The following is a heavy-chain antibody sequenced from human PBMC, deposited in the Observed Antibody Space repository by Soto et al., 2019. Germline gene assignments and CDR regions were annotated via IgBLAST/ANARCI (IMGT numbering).Heavy chain of an antibody. D-gene: IGHD6-19*01. V-gene: IGHV1-69*13. J-gene: IGHJ4*01. CDR3: ERGRRDSSGWYAFDY. CDR1: GGTFSSYA. CDR2: IIPIFGTA. Sequence: SVKVSCKASGGTFSSYAISWVRQAPGQGLEWMGGIIPIFGTANYAQKFQGRVTITADESTSTAYMELSSLRSEDTAVYYCERGRRDSSGWYAFDYWGHGTLVTVSS.